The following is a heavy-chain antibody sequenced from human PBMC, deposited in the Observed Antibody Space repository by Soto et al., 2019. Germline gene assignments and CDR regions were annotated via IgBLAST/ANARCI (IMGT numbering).Heavy chain of an antibody. V-gene: IGHV3-15*07. CDR2: IKSKTDGGTT. J-gene: IGHJ6*02. D-gene: IGHD6-19*01. CDR3: TNSPYSSGWPYYYYGMDV. Sequence: GSLRLSCAASGFTFSNAWMNWVRQAPGKGLEWVGRIKSKTDGGTTDYAAPVKGRFTISRDDSKNTFYLQMNSLKTEDTAVYYCTNSPYSSGWPYYYYGMDVWGQGTTVTVSS. CDR1: GFTFSNAW.